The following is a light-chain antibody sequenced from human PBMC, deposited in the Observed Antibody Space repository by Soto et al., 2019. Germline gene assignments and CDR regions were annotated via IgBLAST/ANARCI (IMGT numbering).Light chain of an antibody. CDR1: SSDVGGYNY. Sequence: QCFLTHGPASYRSPGQSVAISKTGTSSDVGGYNYVSWYQQHPGKAPKLIIYEVSKRPSGVPDRFSGSKSGNTASLTVSGLQTEDEADYYCSSYAASTYVFGTGTKVTVL. J-gene: IGLJ1*01. CDR3: SSYAASTYV. CDR2: EVS. V-gene: IGLV2-8*02.